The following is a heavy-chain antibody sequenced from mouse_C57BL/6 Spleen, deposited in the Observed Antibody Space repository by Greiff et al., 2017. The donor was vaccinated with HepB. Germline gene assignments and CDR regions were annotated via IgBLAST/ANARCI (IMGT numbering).Heavy chain of an antibody. CDR1: GFTFSSYA. CDR2: ISDGGSYT. D-gene: IGHD1-1*01. J-gene: IGHJ1*03. V-gene: IGHV5-4*03. CDR3: ARGGLARWYFDF. Sequence: EVKLVESGGGLVKPGGSLKLSCAASGFTFSSYAMSWVRQTPEKRLEWVATISDGGSYTYYPDNVKGRFTIARDNAKNNLYLQMSHLKSEDTAMYYCARGGLARWYFDFWGKGTTVTVSS.